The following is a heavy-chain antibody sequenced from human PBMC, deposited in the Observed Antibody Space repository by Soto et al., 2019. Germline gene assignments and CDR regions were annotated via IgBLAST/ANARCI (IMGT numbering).Heavy chain of an antibody. J-gene: IGHJ6*02. D-gene: IGHD3-3*01. V-gene: IGHV4-30-4*01. CDR2: IYYSGST. CDR1: GGSISSGDYY. Sequence: QVQLQESGPGLVKPSQTLSLTCTVSGGSISSGDYYWSWIRQPPGKGLEWIGYIYYSGSTYYNPFLKSRVTISVDTSKNQFSLKLSSVTAADTAVYYCARDKRITIFGVVIEGDPTDYYGMDVWGQGTTVTVSS. CDR3: ARDKRITIFGVVIEGDPTDYYGMDV.